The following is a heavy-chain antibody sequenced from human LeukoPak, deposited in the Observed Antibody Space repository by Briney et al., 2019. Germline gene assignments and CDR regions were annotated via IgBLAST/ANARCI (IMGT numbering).Heavy chain of an antibody. CDR1: GYTFSDYF. V-gene: IGHV1-2*04. J-gene: IGHJ5*02. CDR3: ARALTGYSSSWYGNWFDP. Sequence: ASVKVSCKTSGYTFSDYFIHWVRQAPGQGLEWMGWINPNSGGTNCAQKFQGWVTMTRDTSISTAYMELSRLRSDDTAVYYCARALTGYSSSWYGNWFDPWGQGTLVTVSS. D-gene: IGHD6-13*01. CDR2: INPNSGGT.